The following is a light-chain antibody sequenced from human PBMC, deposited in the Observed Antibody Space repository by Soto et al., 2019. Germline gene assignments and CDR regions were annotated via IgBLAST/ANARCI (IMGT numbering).Light chain of an antibody. Sequence: EIVMTQSPATLSVSPGERATLSCRASQSVSSNLAWYQQKPGQAPRLLIYGASTRATGIPARFSGSGSGTEFTLTISSLQSEYFAVFYSQQYNNWPPYTFGQGTKLEIK. J-gene: IGKJ2*01. V-gene: IGKV3-15*01. CDR2: GAS. CDR1: QSVSSN. CDR3: QQYNNWPPYT.